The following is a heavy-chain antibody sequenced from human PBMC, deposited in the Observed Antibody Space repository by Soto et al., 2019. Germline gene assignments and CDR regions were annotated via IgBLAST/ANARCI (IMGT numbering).Heavy chain of an antibody. CDR2: IWYDGSNK. J-gene: IGHJ6*02. V-gene: IGHV3-33*01. D-gene: IGHD1-26*01. CDR1: GFTFSSYG. Sequence: PGGSLRLSCAASGFTFSSYGMHWVRQAPGKGLEWVAVIWYDGSNKYYADSVKGRFTISRDNSKNTLYLQMNSLRAEDTAVYYCERCWGLRYYYYGMDVWGQGTTVTVSS. CDR3: ERCWGLRYYYYGMDV.